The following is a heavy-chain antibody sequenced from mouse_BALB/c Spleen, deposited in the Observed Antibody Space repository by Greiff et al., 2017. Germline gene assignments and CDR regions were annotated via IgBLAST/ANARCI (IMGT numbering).Heavy chain of an antibody. CDR2: ISYSGST. Sequence: EVQLQESGPGLVKPSQSLSLTCTVTGYSITSDYAWNWIRQFPGNKLEWMGYISYSGSTSYNPSLKSRISITRDTSKNQFFLQLNSVTTEDTATYYCASGPYGNYDYAMDYWGQGTSVTVSS. CDR1: GYSITSDYA. V-gene: IGHV3-2*02. J-gene: IGHJ4*01. D-gene: IGHD2-10*02. CDR3: ASGPYGNYDYAMDY.